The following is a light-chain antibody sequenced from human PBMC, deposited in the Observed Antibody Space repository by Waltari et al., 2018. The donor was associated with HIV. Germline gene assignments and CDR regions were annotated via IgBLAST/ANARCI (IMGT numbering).Light chain of an antibody. CDR2: DNN. CDR3: GTWDISLSGGV. Sequence: QSVLTQPPSVSAAPGQKVTISCSNIGNDYVSWYQHPPGAAPKLVIYDNNKRPSGIPDRFSGSKSGTSATLAITGLLTGDEAVYYCGTWDISLSGGVFGGGTKLTVL. V-gene: IGLV1-51*01. CDR1: NIGNDY. J-gene: IGLJ3*02.